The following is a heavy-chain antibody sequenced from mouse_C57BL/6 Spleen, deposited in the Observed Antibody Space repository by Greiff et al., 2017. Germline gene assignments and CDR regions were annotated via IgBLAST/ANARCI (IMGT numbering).Heavy chain of an antibody. CDR3: ASLLRQGAWFAY. Sequence: EVQLQQSGPELVKPGASVKIPCKASGYTFTDYNMDWVKQSHGKSLEWIGDINPNNGGTIYNQKFKGKATLTVDKSSSTAYMELRSLTSEDTAVYYCASLLRQGAWFAYWGQGTLVTVSA. CDR2: INPNNGGT. D-gene: IGHD2-12*01. V-gene: IGHV1-18*01. J-gene: IGHJ3*01. CDR1: GYTFTDYN.